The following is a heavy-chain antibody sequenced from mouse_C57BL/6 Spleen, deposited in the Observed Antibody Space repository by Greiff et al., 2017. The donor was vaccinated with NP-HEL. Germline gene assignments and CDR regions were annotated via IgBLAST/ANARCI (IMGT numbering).Heavy chain of an antibody. D-gene: IGHD1-1*01. CDR3: AREGRYGSSPWYFDY. J-gene: IGHJ2*01. V-gene: IGHV1-55*01. CDR2: IYPGSGST. CDR1: GYTFTSYW. Sequence: QVQLKQPGAELVKPGASVKMSCKASGYTFTSYWITWVKQRPGQGLEWIGDIYPGSGSTNYNEKFKSKATLTVDTSSSTAYMQLSSLTSEDSAVYYCAREGRYGSSPWYFDYWGQGTTLTVSS.